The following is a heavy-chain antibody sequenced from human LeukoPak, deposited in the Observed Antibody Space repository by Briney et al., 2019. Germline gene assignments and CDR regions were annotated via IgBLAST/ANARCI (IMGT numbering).Heavy chain of an antibody. CDR3: AKRYGSGSSLTNWFYP. Sequence: PGGSLRLSCAASGFTFSSYGMHWVHQAPGKGLEWVAFIRYDGSNKYYADSVKGRFTISRDNSKNTLYLQMNSLRAEDTAVYYCAKRYGSGSSLTNWFYPWGQGTLVTVSS. V-gene: IGHV3-30*02. CDR2: IRYDGSNK. J-gene: IGHJ5*02. D-gene: IGHD3-10*01. CDR1: GFTFSSYG.